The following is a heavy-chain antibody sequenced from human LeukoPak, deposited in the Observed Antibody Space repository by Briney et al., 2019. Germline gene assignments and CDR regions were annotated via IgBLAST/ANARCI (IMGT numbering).Heavy chain of an antibody. CDR2: ISSSSYI. D-gene: IGHD3-22*01. J-gene: IGHJ4*02. CDR1: GFTFSTYS. V-gene: IGHV3-21*01. CDR3: ARNRYYYDSSGYYPVDY. Sequence: GGSLRLSCAASGFTFSTYSMNWVRQAPGKGLEWVSSISSSSYIYYADSVKGRFTISRDNAKNSLFLQMNSLRAEDTAIYYCARNRYYYDSSGYYPVDYWGQGTLVTVSS.